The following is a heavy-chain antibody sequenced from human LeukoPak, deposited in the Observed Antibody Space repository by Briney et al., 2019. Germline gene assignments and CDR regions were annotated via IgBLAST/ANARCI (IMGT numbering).Heavy chain of an antibody. J-gene: IGHJ4*02. D-gene: IGHD4-17*01. CDR1: GFTFSNYA. V-gene: IGHV3-21*01. CDR2: LSSRSRYI. Sequence: GGSLRLSCAASGFTFSNYAMTWVRQAPGKGLEWVSSLSSRSRYIYYADSLKGRFTISRDNAKNSLYLQMNSLRAEDTAVYYCARGWDYGDYARDYWGQGTLVTVSS. CDR3: ARGWDYGDYARDY.